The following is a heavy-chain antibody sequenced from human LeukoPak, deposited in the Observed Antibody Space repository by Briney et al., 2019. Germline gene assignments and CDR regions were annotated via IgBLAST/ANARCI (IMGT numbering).Heavy chain of an antibody. D-gene: IGHD2-2*01. V-gene: IGHV3-30*04. CDR2: ISYDGSNK. J-gene: IGHJ5*02. CDR1: GFTFNNYA. Sequence: GRSLRLSCAASGFTFNNYAMHWVRPATGKGLEWVAVISYDGSNKYYVDSVKGRFTISRDDSKSTLYLQMSTLRAEDTAVYYCARDRCVSCPAWNWFDPWGQGTLVTVSP. CDR3: ARDRCVSCPAWNWFDP.